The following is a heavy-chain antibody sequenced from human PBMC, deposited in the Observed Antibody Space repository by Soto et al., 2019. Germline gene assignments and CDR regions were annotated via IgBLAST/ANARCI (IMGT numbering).Heavy chain of an antibody. V-gene: IGHV3-23*01. Sequence: EVHLLESGGGLVQPGGSLRLSCAASGFTFSHHDMSWVRQAPGKGLEWVSAISGSGGRTHYADSVKGRFTVSRDNSKNMLSLQMSSLRAEDSAVYHCVKGISSASSFDNWGQGTLVTVSS. CDR3: VKGISSASSFDN. CDR1: GFTFSHHD. D-gene: IGHD3-22*01. CDR2: ISGSGGRT. J-gene: IGHJ4*02.